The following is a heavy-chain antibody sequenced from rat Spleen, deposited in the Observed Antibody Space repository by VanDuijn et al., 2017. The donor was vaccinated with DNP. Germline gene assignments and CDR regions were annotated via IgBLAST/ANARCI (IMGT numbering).Heavy chain of an antibody. J-gene: IGHJ2*01. CDR2: ITSTGGST. CDR3: TTDLERGY. D-gene: IGHD1-11*01. CDR1: GFTFSYYG. Sequence: EVQLVKSGGGLVQPGRSLKLSCAASGFTFSYYGMAWVRQAPKKGLEWVASITSTGGSTSYRDSVKGRFTISRDNAKSILYLQMDSLRSEDTATFYCTTDLERGYWGQGVMVTVSS. V-gene: IGHV5-20*01.